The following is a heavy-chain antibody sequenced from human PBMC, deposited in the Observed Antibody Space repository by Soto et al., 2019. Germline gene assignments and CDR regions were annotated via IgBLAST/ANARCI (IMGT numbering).Heavy chain of an antibody. D-gene: IGHD3-22*01. CDR2: IYSGGST. V-gene: IGHV3-66*01. Sequence: GESLKISCAASGFTVSSNYMSWVRQAPGKGLEWVSVIYSGGSTYYADSVKGRFTISRHNSKNTLYLQMNSLRAEDTAVYYCARYRGDDSSGYYDYWGQGTLVTVSS. J-gene: IGHJ4*02. CDR3: ARYRGDDSSGYYDY. CDR1: GFTVSSNY.